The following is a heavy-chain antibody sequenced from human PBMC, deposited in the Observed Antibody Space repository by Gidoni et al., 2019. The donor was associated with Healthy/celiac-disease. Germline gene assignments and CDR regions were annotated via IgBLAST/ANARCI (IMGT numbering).Heavy chain of an antibody. CDR2: IRGSGGST. CDR1: GFTFSSYA. V-gene: IGHV3-23*01. D-gene: IGHD3-22*01. Sequence: EVQLLESGGGLVQPGGSLRLSFAASGFTFSSYAMSWVRQAPGKGLEWVSAIRGSGGSTYYADSVKCRFTISRDNSKNTLYLQMNSLRAEDTAVYYCAKDLYYDSSGYYHPKGAFDIWGQGTMVTVSS. J-gene: IGHJ3*02. CDR3: AKDLYYDSSGYYHPKGAFDI.